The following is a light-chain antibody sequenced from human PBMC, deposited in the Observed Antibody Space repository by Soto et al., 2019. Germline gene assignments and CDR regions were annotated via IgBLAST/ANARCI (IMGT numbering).Light chain of an antibody. CDR2: LGS. CDR1: QSLMHSDGYNF. J-gene: IGKJ3*01. V-gene: IGKV2-28*01. CDR3: MQALQTPLFT. Sequence: IEMTQSPIYLPVTPGEPASISCWSSQSLMHSDGYNFLDWYLQKPGQFPQLLIYLGSNRAAGAPDRFSVSGSGTDFTLKISRVEADNVGVYYCMQALQTPLFTFGPRTKVDLK.